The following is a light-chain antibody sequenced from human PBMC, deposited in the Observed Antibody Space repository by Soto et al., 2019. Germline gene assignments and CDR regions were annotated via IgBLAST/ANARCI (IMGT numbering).Light chain of an antibody. V-gene: IGKV3-15*01. CDR1: QRVTNN. Sequence: ETVLTQSPATLSLSPGETATLSCRASQRVTNNLAWYQWKLGQPPRLLIYGASTRATGIPVRFRGSGSGTEFTLTISSLQSEDSAVYYCQQHHNWPWTFGLRTRVEL. CDR3: QQHHNWPWT. J-gene: IGKJ1*01. CDR2: GAS.